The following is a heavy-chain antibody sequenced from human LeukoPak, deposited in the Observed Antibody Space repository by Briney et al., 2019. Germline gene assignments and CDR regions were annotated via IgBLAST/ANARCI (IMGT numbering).Heavy chain of an antibody. CDR1: GFTFSSYA. CDR2: ISAGGGST. V-gene: IGHV3-23*01. D-gene: IGHD4-23*01. J-gene: IGHJ4*02. Sequence: GGSLRLSCAASGFTFSSYALSWVRQAPGKGLELVSAISAGGGSTYYADSVKGRFTISRDNSKNTLYLQMNSLRAEDTAVYYCAKRPMTTVADYFDYWGQGTLVTVSS. CDR3: AKRPMTTVADYFDY.